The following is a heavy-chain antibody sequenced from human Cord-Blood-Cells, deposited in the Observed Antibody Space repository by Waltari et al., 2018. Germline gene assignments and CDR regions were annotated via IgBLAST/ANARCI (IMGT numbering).Heavy chain of an antibody. CDR2: IYYSGST. Sequence: QLQLQESGPGLVQPSETLSLPCPVSGGPISRRRYYWGWTRQPPGKGLEWIGSIYYSGSTYYNPSLKSRVTISVDTSKNQFSLKLSSVTAADTAVYYCARDRTGDDAFDIWGQGTMVTVSS. J-gene: IGHJ3*02. CDR1: GGPISRRRYY. CDR3: ARDRTGDDAFDI. V-gene: IGHV4-39*07. D-gene: IGHD7-27*01.